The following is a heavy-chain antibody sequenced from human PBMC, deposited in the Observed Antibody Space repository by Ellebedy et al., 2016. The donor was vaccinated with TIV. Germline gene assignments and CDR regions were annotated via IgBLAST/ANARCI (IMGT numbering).Heavy chain of an antibody. D-gene: IGHD4-11*01. CDR3: ARGSQGSNSGMDV. J-gene: IGHJ6*02. Sequence: GGSLRLSCAASGFTFSSYTMNWVRQAPGKGLEWVSAISGSGSSTFYADSVKGRFTISRDNAKNTLYLQMNSLRAEDTAVYYCARGSQGSNSGMDVWGQGTTVTVSS. CDR2: ISGSGSST. CDR1: GFTFSSYT. V-gene: IGHV3-21*01.